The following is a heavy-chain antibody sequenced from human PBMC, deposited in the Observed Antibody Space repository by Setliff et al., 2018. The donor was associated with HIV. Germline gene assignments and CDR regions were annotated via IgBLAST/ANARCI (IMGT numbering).Heavy chain of an antibody. CDR2: IYHSGIT. CDR1: GYSISSGYY. J-gene: IGHJ5*02. D-gene: IGHD3-10*01. Sequence: SETLSLTCTVSGYSISSGYYWGWIRQPPGKGLEWIGSIYHSGITYYNSSLKSRVTISVDTSTNQFSLKLISVTAADTSVYYCARQEIFGLVRGVISWGQGTLVTVSS. CDR3: ARQEIFGLVRGVIS. V-gene: IGHV4-38-2*02.